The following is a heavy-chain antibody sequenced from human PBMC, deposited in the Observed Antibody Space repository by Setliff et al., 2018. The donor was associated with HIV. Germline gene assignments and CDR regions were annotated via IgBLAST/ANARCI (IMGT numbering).Heavy chain of an antibody. D-gene: IGHD3-22*01. CDR1: GVPFSDYY. V-gene: IGHV4-34*01. J-gene: IGHJ3*01. CDR2: VNHNGNI. Sequence: SETLSLTCGLNGVPFSDYYWNWIRQSPGKGLEWIVEVNHNGNINYNPSLQSRVTVSVDTSKPQFSLKLNSVTAADTAMYYCARRGDSSGYYDAFDVWGQGTKVTVSS. CDR3: ARRGDSSGYYDAFDV.